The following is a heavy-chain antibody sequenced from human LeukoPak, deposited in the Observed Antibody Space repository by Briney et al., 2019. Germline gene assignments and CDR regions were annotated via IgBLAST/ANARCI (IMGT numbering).Heavy chain of an antibody. Sequence: ASETLSLTCTVSGGSISSYYWSWIRQPPGKGLEWIGSIYYSGSTYYNPSLKSRVTISVDTSKNQFSLKLSSVTAADTAVYYCARHVSGSYGSYYFDYWGQGTLVTVSS. CDR2: IYYSGST. V-gene: IGHV4-59*05. D-gene: IGHD1-26*01. J-gene: IGHJ4*02. CDR1: GGSISSYY. CDR3: ARHVSGSYGSYYFDY.